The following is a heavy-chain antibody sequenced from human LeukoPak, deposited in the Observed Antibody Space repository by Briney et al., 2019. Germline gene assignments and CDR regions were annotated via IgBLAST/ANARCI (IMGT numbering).Heavy chain of an antibody. V-gene: IGHV1-2*02. CDR1: GYTFTGYY. Sequence: ASVKVSCKASGYTFTGYYMHWVRQAPGQGLEWMGWINPNSGGTNYAQKFQGRVTMTRDTSISTAYMELSRLRSDDTAVYYCARDYSYYDFWSGEIFDYWGQGTLVTVSS. CDR2: INPNSGGT. CDR3: ARDYSYYDFWSGEIFDY. J-gene: IGHJ4*02. D-gene: IGHD3-3*01.